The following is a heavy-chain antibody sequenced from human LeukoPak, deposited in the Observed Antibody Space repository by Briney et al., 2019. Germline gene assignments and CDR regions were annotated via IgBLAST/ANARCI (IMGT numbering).Heavy chain of an antibody. V-gene: IGHV1-18*01. Sequence: ASVKVSCKASGYTFTSYDINWVRQAPGQGLEWMGWINPNSGGTNYAQKFQGRVTMTTDTSTSTAYMELRSLRSDDTAVYYCARRHYYDSSGYSWFDPWGQGTLVTVSS. CDR1: GYTFTSYD. CDR3: ARRHYYDSSGYSWFDP. J-gene: IGHJ5*02. D-gene: IGHD3-22*01. CDR2: INPNSGGT.